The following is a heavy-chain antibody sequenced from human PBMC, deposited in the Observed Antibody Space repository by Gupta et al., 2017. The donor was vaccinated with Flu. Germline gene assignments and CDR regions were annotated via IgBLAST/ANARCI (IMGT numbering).Heavy chain of an antibody. Sequence: QVQLVESGGGVVQPGRSLRLSCTVSGFIYSRYGMQWVRRAPGKELVWLAVKSNDGRSKYYADSVRRRFTISRDNSKNTLFLQMNSLRAEDTAVYYCARDPGWKYFDYWGQGTLVTVTS. D-gene: IGHD1-1*01. CDR2: KSNDGRSK. CDR3: ARDPGWKYFDY. J-gene: IGHJ4*02. V-gene: IGHV3-30*03. CDR1: GFIYSRYG.